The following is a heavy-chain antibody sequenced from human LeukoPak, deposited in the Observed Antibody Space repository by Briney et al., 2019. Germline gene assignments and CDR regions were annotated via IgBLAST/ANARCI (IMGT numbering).Heavy chain of an antibody. CDR1: GGTFSSYA. Sequence: GASVKVSCKASGGTFSSYAISWVRQAPGQGLEWMGGIIPIFGTANYAQKFQGRVTITTDESTSTAYMELSSLRSEDTAVYYCARGPVRRGPAAISRFDYWGQGTLVTVSS. D-gene: IGHD2-2*02. J-gene: IGHJ4*02. CDR2: IIPIFGTA. V-gene: IGHV1-69*05. CDR3: ARGPVRRGPAAISRFDY.